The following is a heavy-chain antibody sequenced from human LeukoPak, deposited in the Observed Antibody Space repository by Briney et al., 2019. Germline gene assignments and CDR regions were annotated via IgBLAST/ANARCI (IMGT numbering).Heavy chain of an antibody. Sequence: PGGSLRLSCAASGFTFSSHSMNWVRQAQGKGLEWISSISSSGSDIAYADSVKGRFTISWDNAKNSLYLQMNSLRAEDTAVCYCARGCNTRCYADYWGHGTPVTVSS. J-gene: IGHJ4*01. CDR3: ARGCNTRCYADY. CDR2: ISSSGSDI. V-gene: IGHV3-21*01. CDR1: GFTFSSHS. D-gene: IGHD2-2*01.